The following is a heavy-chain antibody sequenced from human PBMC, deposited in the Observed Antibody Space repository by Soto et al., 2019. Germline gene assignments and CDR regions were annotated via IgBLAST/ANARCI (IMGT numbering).Heavy chain of an antibody. J-gene: IGHJ4*02. V-gene: IGHV4-31*03. CDR1: GGSISSGGYY. Sequence: SETLSLTCTVSGGSISSGGYYWSWIRQHPGKGLEWIGYIYYSGSTYYNPSLKSRVTISVDTSKNQFSLKLSSVTAADTAVYYCARALGYCSSTSCRGLFDYWGQGTLVTVSS. CDR2: IYYSGST. CDR3: ARALGYCSSTSCRGLFDY. D-gene: IGHD2-2*01.